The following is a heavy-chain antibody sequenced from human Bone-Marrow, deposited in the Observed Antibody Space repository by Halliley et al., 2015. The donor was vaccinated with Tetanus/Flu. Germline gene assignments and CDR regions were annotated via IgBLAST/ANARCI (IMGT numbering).Heavy chain of an antibody. V-gene: IGHV4-31*03. Sequence: TLSLTCTVSGGSISSGGYYWSWIRQHPGKGLEWIGDIYYSGSTYYNPSLQSRVTTSVDTSKNQFSLKMTSVTAADTAVYYCARGLGDRGYCSSGSCYYYCGMDVWGQGTTVTVSS. CDR3: ARGLGDRGYCSSGSCYYYCGMDV. CDR1: GGSISSGGYY. CDR2: IYYSGST. J-gene: IGHJ6*02. D-gene: IGHD2-15*01.